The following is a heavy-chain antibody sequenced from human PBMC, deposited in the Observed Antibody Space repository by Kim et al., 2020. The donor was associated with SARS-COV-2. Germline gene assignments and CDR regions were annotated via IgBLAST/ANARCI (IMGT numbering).Heavy chain of an antibody. Sequence: GGSLRLSCAASGFTFSSYSMNWVRQAPGKGLEWVSSISSSSSYIYYADSVKGRFTISRDNAKNSLYLQMNSLRAEDTAVYYCARDPDSSSWYVGGRFDYWGQGTLVTVSS. V-gene: IGHV3-21*01. D-gene: IGHD6-13*01. J-gene: IGHJ4*02. CDR2: ISSSSSYI. CDR1: GFTFSSYS. CDR3: ARDPDSSSWYVGGRFDY.